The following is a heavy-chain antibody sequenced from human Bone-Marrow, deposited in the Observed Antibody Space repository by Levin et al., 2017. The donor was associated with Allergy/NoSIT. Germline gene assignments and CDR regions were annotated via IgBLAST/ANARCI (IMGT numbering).Heavy chain of an antibody. J-gene: IGHJ6*03. V-gene: IGHV3-48*01. D-gene: IGHD2-2*01. CDR2: IDSGSSTI. CDR1: AFTFNTYS. CDR3: ARVPAATFYYYYMDV. Sequence: PGGSLRLSCAASAFTFNTYSMTWVRQAPGKGLEWVSYIDSGSSTIYYADSVKGRFTISRDNAKNSLFLQMNSLRAEDTAIYYCARVPAATFYYYYMDVWGKGTTVTVSS.